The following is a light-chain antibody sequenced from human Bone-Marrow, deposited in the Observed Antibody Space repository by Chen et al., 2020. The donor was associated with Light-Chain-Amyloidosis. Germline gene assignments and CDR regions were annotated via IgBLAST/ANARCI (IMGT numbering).Light chain of an antibody. CDR3: QSADSSGTYEVI. Sequence: SYELTQPPSVSVSPGQTARITCSGDDLPTKYAYWYQQKPGQAPVLVIHRDTERPSGISERFSGSSSWTTATLTISGGQAEDEDDYQCQSADSSGTYEVIFGGGTKLTVL. CDR2: RDT. V-gene: IGLV3-25*03. CDR1: DLPTKY. J-gene: IGLJ2*01.